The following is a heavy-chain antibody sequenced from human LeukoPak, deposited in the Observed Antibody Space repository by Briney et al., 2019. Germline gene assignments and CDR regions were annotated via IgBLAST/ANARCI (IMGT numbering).Heavy chain of an antibody. CDR1: GASISNSTYY. J-gene: IGHJ6*03. CDR3: ARVGCSGGSCYRLRHYMDV. Sequence: SETLSLTCNVSGASISNSTYYWGWIRQPPGKGLEWIGSIYYSGSTYCKPSLKSRLTISVDTSKNQFSLNLSSVTAADTAVYYCARVGCSGGSCYRLRHYMDVWGKGTTVTVSS. V-gene: IGHV4-39*07. D-gene: IGHD2-15*01. CDR2: IYYSGST.